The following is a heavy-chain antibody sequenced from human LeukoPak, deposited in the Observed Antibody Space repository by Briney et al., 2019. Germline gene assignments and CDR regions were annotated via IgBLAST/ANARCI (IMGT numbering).Heavy chain of an antibody. D-gene: IGHD3-10*02. CDR2: IYYSGNT. Sequence: SETLSLTCTVSGGSISPYYWSWIRQPPGKGLEWLGYIYYSGNTEYKPSLKSRVAMSGDTSKNQFSLRLSSVAAADTAVYYCARSTGSTMFIDYWGQGTLVTVSS. CDR3: ARSTGSTMFIDY. CDR1: GGSISPYY. J-gene: IGHJ4*02. V-gene: IGHV4-59*01.